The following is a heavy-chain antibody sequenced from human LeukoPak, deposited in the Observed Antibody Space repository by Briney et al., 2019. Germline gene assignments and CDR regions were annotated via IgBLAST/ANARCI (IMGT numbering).Heavy chain of an antibody. CDR1: GFPFSSYG. Sequence: PGGSLRLSCAASGFPFSSYGMHWVRQAPGKGLEWVAAISNDGNNKFYADSVKGRFTISRDNPKNTMNLQMNSLRVEDTAVYYCARMYSSGWNYWGQGTLVTVSS. V-gene: IGHV3-30*03. CDR2: ISNDGNNK. D-gene: IGHD6-19*01. J-gene: IGHJ4*02. CDR3: ARMYSSGWNY.